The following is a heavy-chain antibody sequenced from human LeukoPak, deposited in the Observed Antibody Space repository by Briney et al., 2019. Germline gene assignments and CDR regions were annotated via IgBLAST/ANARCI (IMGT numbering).Heavy chain of an antibody. CDR1: GGSICSGGYY. D-gene: IGHD5-12*01. Sequence: SQTLSLTCTVSGGSICSGGYYWSWLRQHPGKGLEWIGYIYYSGSTYYNPSLKSRVTISVDTSKNQFSLKLSSVTAADTAVYYCARVEIVGLYYFDYWGQGTLVTVSS. CDR3: ARVEIVGLYYFDY. J-gene: IGHJ4*02. V-gene: IGHV4-31*03. CDR2: IYYSGST.